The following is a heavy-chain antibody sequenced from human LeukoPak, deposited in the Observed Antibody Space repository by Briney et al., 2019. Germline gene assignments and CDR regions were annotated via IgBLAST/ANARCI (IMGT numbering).Heavy chain of an antibody. CDR3: AKDINYGGNSGLDY. J-gene: IGHJ4*02. CDR1: GFTFSSHW. V-gene: IGHV3-9*01. CDR2: ISWNSGSI. Sequence: GGSLRLSCAASGFTFSSHWMHWVRQAPGKGLEWVSGISWNSGSIGYADSVKGRFTISRDNAKNSLYLQMNSLRAEDTALYYCAKDINYGGNSGLDYWGQGTLVTVSS. D-gene: IGHD4-23*01.